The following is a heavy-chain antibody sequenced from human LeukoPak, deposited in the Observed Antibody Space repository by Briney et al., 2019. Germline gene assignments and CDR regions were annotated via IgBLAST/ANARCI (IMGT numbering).Heavy chain of an antibody. V-gene: IGHV4-59*01. D-gene: IGHD1-26*01. CDR3: AGQWASYFDY. CDR2: IYYSGST. CDR1: GGSINSYY. Sequence: SETLSLTCTVSGGSINSYYWSWIRQPPGKGLEWIGYIYYSGSTNYNPSLKSRVTISVDTSKNQFSLKLSSVTAADTAVYYCAGQWASYFDYWGQGTLVTVSS. J-gene: IGHJ4*02.